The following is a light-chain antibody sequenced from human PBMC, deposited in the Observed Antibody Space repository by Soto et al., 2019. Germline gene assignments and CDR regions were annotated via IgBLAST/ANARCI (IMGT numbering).Light chain of an antibody. CDR1: SSDVGGYNY. CDR2: DVS. CDR3: SSFTSSSTQV. V-gene: IGLV2-14*01. Sequence: QSVLTQPASVSGSPGQSITISCTGTSSDVGGYNYVSWYQQHPGTVPKLMIYDVSNRPSGVVNRFSGSKSGNTASLTISGRQDEDEADYYCSSFTSSSTQVFGTGTKLTVL. J-gene: IGLJ1*01.